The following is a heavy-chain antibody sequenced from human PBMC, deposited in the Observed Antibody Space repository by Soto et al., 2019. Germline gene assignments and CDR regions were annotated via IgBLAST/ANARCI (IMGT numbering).Heavy chain of an antibody. CDR1: GGSISSSSYY. CDR2: IYYSGST. CDR3: ASRPPMGVDY. Sequence: SETLSLTCTVSGGSISSSSYYWGWIRQPPGKGLEWIGSIYYSGSTYYNPSLKSRVTISVDTSKNQFSLKLSSVTAADTAVYYCASRPPMGVDYWGQGTLVTVSS. J-gene: IGHJ4*02. D-gene: IGHD1-26*01. V-gene: IGHV4-39*01.